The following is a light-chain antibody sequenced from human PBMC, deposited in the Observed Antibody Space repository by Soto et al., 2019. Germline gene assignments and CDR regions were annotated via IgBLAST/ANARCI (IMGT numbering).Light chain of an antibody. V-gene: IGKV4-1*01. CDR2: WAS. CDR3: QQYYSTLQT. J-gene: IGKJ1*01. CDR1: QSVLYSTHNKNY. Sequence: DIVMTQSPDSLAVSLGERATIHCKSSQSVLYSTHNKNYLAWYQQKQGQPPKLLIYWASTRESGVPDRFSGSGSGTDVSLTISSLQAEDVAVYYCQQYYSTLQTFGQGTKVEIK.